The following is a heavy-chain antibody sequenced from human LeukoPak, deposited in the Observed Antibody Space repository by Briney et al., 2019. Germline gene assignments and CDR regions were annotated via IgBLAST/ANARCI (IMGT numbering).Heavy chain of an antibody. Sequence: SETLSLTCAVSDDSFSSHYWTWIRQPPGKGLEWIGYISYIGSTNYNPSLKSRVTISIDTSRNQFSLRLSSVTAADTAVYYCASSGQLGPFDYWGQGTLVTVSS. J-gene: IGHJ4*02. D-gene: IGHD6-13*01. CDR2: ISYIGST. CDR1: DDSFSSHY. V-gene: IGHV4-59*11. CDR3: ASSGQLGPFDY.